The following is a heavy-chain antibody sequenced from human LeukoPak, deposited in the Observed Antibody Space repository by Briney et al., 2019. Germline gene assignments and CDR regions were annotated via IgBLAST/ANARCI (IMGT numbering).Heavy chain of an antibody. V-gene: IGHV3-7*01. CDR1: GFTFSSYW. CDR3: ARDLIGGGKPSGMDV. D-gene: IGHD3-22*01. CDR2: IKQDGSEK. Sequence: AGGSLRLSCAASGFTFSSYWMSWVRQAPGKGLEWVANIKQDGSEKYYVDSVKGRFTISRDDAKNSLYLQMNSLRAEDTAVYYCARDLIGGGKPSGMDVWGQGTTVTVSS. J-gene: IGHJ6*02.